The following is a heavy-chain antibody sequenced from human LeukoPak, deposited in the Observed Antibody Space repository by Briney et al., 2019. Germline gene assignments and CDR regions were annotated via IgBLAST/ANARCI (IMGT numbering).Heavy chain of an antibody. J-gene: IGHJ4*02. D-gene: IGHD2-2*01. Sequence: PSQTLSLTCTVSGGSISSGGYYWSWIRQHPGKGLEWIGYIYYSGSTYYNPSLKSRVTISVDTSKNQFSLKLSSVTAADTAVYYCARGDIVVVPAAIGFDYWGQGTLVTVSS. V-gene: IGHV4-31*03. CDR2: IYYSGST. CDR1: GGSISSGGYY. CDR3: ARGDIVVVPAAIGFDY.